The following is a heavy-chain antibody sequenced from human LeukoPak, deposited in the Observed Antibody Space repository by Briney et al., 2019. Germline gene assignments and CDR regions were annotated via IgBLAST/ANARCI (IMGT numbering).Heavy chain of an antibody. V-gene: IGHV4-34*01. D-gene: IGHD1-26*01. Sequence: SETLSLTCAVYGGTFSGYYWSWIRQPPGKRLEWVGESNDSGGTNYNPSLKSQVTISADKSKNQVSLKLTSVTAADTAVYYCARLSVIVGAALEYYYYYMDVWGQGTTVTVSS. J-gene: IGHJ6*03. CDR1: GGTFSGYY. CDR3: ARLSVIVGAALEYYYYYMDV. CDR2: SNDSGGT.